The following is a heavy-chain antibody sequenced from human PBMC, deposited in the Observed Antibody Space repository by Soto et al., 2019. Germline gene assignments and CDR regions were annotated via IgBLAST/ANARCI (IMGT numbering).Heavy chain of an antibody. Sequence: AQLLESGGGIVEPGGSLRLSCAASGFTFASYTMSWVRQAPGKGLQWVSYISDGGHNTYYADSVKGRFTISRDDLEGTLYLQMNSLRAEDTALYYCVREYYGSGVIWGQGTLVTVSS. CDR2: ISDGGHNT. J-gene: IGHJ4*02. CDR1: GFTFASYT. CDR3: VREYYGSGVI. V-gene: IGHV3-23*01. D-gene: IGHD3-10*01.